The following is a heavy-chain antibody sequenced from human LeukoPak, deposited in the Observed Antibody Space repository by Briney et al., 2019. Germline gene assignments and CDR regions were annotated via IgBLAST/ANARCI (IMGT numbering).Heavy chain of an antibody. J-gene: IGHJ6*02. CDR1: GFTFSDYY. CDR2: ISSGDGPT. D-gene: IGHD6-19*01. V-gene: IGHV3-11*04. Sequence: PGGSLRLSCAASGFTFSDYYMTWIRQAPGKGLEWISYISSGDGPTYYADSVKGRFTISRDNSKNTLYLQMNSLRAEDTAVYYCAREGYSSGWYSVRYYYGMDVWGQGTTVTVSS. CDR3: AREGYSSGWYSVRYYYGMDV.